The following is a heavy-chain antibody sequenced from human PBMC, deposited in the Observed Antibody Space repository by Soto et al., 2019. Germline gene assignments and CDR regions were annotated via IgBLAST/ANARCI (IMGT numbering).Heavy chain of an antibody. CDR3: AVHLGQNYYTLDV. CDR1: DFTFSNFV. J-gene: IGHJ6*02. CDR2: ITASGGST. Sequence: EVQLLESGGGLMRPGESLRLSCTGSDFTFSNFVMSWVRQVPGKGLEWLSCITASGGSTYYADSVKGRFSVSRDNSKNTLYLQLNCLESEDTAVYHCAVHLGQNYYTLDVWGRGTTVHVSS. V-gene: IGHV3-23*01.